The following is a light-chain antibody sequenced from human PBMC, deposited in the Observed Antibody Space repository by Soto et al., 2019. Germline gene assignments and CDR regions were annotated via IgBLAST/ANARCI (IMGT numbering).Light chain of an antibody. CDR3: QQSYTTPGYS. J-gene: IGKJ2*01. CDR1: QSIIFY. V-gene: IGKV1-39*01. Sequence: DIQMTQSPSSLSASVGDRVTITCRASQSIIFYLNWYQQKPGKAPKLLIYAASNLQSGVPSRFSSSRSGTDFTLTTISLQPEDFSTYFCQQSYTTPGYSFGQGTKLEIK. CDR2: AAS.